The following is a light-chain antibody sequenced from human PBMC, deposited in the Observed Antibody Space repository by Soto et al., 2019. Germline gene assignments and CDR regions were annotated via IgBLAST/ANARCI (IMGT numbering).Light chain of an antibody. CDR2: SNN. J-gene: IGLJ1*01. V-gene: IGLV1-44*01. Sequence: QSVLTQPPSASGTTGQRFTTSCSGSGSNIGSNTVDWYPQLPGTAPKLLIYSNNQRPSGVPDRFSGSKSGTSVSLAISGLQSEDEADYDCAAWDDSLNGLLFGTGTKLTVL. CDR3: AAWDDSLNGLL. CDR1: GSNIGSNT.